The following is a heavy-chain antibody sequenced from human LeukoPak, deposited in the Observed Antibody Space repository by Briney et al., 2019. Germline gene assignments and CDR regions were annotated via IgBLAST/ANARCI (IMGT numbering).Heavy chain of an antibody. CDR2: ISGSGGST. V-gene: IGHV3-23*01. CDR3: AKVLDYSKSLFDY. D-gene: IGHD4-11*01. CDR1: GFTFSSYA. Sequence: GGSLRLSCAASGFTFSSYAMSWVRQAPGKGPEWVSAISGSGGSTYYADSVKGRFTISKDNSKNTLYLQMNSLRAEDTAVYYCAKVLDYSKSLFDYWGQGTLVTVSS. J-gene: IGHJ4*02.